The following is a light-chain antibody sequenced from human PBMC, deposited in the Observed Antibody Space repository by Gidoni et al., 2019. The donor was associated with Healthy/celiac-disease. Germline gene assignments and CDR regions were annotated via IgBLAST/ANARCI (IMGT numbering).Light chain of an antibody. J-gene: IGKJ5*01. CDR3: QQFNSYPFT. V-gene: IGKV1-13*02. CDR1: QGISSA. CDR2: DAS. Sequence: AIQLTQSPSSLSASVGDRVTITCRASQGISSALAWYQQKPGKAPKLLIYDASGLESGVPSRFSGSGSGTDFTLTISSLQPEDFATYYCQQFNSYPFTFGPGTRLEIK.